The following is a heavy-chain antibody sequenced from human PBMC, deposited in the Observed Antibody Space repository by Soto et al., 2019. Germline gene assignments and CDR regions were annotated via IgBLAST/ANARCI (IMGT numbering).Heavy chain of an antibody. V-gene: IGHV1-18*04. J-gene: IGHJ4*02. CDR3: ARDHAPWNYDSSGYYSKAGDY. Sequence: GASVKVSFKASGYTFTSYGISWVRQAPGQGLEWMGWISAYNGNTNYAQKLQGRVTMTTDTSTSTAYMELRSLRSDDTAVYYCARDHAPWNYDSSGYYSKAGDYWGQGTLVTVSS. CDR1: GYTFTSYG. D-gene: IGHD3-22*01. CDR2: ISAYNGNT.